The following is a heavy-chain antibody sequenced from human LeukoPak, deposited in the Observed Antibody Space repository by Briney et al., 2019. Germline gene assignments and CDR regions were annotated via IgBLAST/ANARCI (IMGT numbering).Heavy chain of an antibody. Sequence: ASVKVSCKASGYTFTSYGISWVRQAPGQGLEWMGGIIPIFGTANYAQKFQGRVTITTDESTSTAYMELSSLRSEDTAVYYCASPGTYYYDSSGYMGRYWGQGTLVTVSS. V-gene: IGHV1-69*05. D-gene: IGHD3-22*01. J-gene: IGHJ4*02. CDR3: ASPGTYYYDSSGYMGRY. CDR1: GYTFTSYG. CDR2: IIPIFGTA.